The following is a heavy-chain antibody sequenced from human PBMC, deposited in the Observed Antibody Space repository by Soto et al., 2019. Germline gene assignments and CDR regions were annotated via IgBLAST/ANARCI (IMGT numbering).Heavy chain of an antibody. CDR1: GFTFSSYA. Sequence: LRLSCAASGFTFSSYAMHWVRQAPGKGLEWVAVISYDGSNKCYADSVKGRFTISRDNSKNTLYLQMNSLRAEDTAVYYCARGRGWLLSPSFDYWGQGTLVTVSS. V-gene: IGHV3-30-3*01. CDR3: ARGRGWLLSPSFDY. CDR2: ISYDGSNK. D-gene: IGHD3-9*01. J-gene: IGHJ4*02.